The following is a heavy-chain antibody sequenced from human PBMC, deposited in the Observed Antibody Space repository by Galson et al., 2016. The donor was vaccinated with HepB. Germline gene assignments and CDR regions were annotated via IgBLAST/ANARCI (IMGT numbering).Heavy chain of an antibody. Sequence: SLRLSCAASGFSVSSNFMTWVRQAPGRGLEWVSVMYISGTPYYTDSVKGRFTISRDDFKNTFHLQMNSLRVEGTAVYYCARDIALVRGALDVWGQGTVVTVSS. D-gene: IGHD3-10*01. V-gene: IGHV3-53*01. CDR1: GFSVSSNF. CDR2: MYISGTP. CDR3: ARDIALVRGALDV. J-gene: IGHJ3*01.